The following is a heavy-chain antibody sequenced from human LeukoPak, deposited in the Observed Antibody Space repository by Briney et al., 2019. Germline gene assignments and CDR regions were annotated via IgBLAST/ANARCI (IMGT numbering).Heavy chain of an antibody. D-gene: IGHD3-22*01. J-gene: IGHJ3*02. Sequence: SQTLSLTCAISGDSVSSNSAAWNWIRQSPSRGLEWLGRTYYRSKWYNDYAVSVKSRMTINPDTSKNQFSLQLNSVTPEDTAVYYCARAGYYYDSSGYSSFTFDIWGQGTMVTVSS. CDR3: ARAGYYYDSSGYSSFTFDI. CDR2: TYYRSKWYN. V-gene: IGHV6-1*01. CDR1: GDSVSSNSAA.